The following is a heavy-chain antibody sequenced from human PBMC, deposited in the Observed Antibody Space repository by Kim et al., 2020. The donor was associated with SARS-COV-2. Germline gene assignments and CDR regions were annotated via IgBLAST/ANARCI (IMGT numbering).Heavy chain of an antibody. CDR3: ARDSPIAAAGTDY. D-gene: IGHD6-13*01. J-gene: IGHJ4*02. V-gene: IGHV3-48*02. Sequence: SAEPGKDRLTNSRDNAKNSLYLPMNSLRDEDTAVYYCARDSPIAAAGTDYWGQGTLVTVSS.